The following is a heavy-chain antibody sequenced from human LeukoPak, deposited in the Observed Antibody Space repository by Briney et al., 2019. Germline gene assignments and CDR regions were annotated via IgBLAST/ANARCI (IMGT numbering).Heavy chain of an antibody. CDR2: IYYSGST. CDR3: AMTVEWSPKVPWDV. Sequence: PSETLSLTCTVSGGSISSYYWSWIRQPPGKGLEWIGYIYYSGSTNYNPSLKSRVTISVDTSKNQFSLKLSSVTAADTAVYYCAMTVEWSPKVPWDVWGKGITVTVSS. D-gene: IGHD3-3*01. J-gene: IGHJ6*04. V-gene: IGHV4-59*01. CDR1: GGSISSYY.